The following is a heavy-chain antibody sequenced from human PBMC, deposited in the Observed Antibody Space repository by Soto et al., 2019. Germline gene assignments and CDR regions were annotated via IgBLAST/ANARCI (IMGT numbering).Heavy chain of an antibody. D-gene: IGHD1-26*01. CDR2: ISYDGSNK. Sequence: QVQLVESGGDVVQPGRSLRLSCAASGFTFSRYGMHWVRQAPGKGLERVAVISYDGSNKYYADSVQGRFTISRDNSKNTLYLQMNSLRAEDTAVYNCAKDVVVGATTGLGDYYYYYGMDVWGQGTTVTVSS. CDR1: GFTFSRYG. J-gene: IGHJ6*02. V-gene: IGHV3-30*18. CDR3: AKDVVVGATTGLGDYYYYYGMDV.